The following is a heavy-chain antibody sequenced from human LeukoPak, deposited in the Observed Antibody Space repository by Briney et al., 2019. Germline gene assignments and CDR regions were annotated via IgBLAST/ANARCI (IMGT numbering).Heavy chain of an antibody. D-gene: IGHD4-11*01. J-gene: IGHJ5*02. CDR2: IWYDGSNK. CDR3: ARDYSGWFDP. V-gene: IGHV3-33*01. Sequence: GGSLRLSCAASGFTFSSYGMHWVRQAPGKGLEWVAVIWYDGSNKYHADSVKGRLTISRDNSKNTLYLQMSSLRAEDTAVYYCARDYSGWFDPWGQGALVTVSS. CDR1: GFTFSSYG.